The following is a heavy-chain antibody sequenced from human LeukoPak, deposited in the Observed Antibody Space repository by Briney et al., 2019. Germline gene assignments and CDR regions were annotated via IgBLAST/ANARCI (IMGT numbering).Heavy chain of an antibody. CDR2: INHNGNVN. D-gene: IGHD3-16*01. J-gene: IGHJ6*02. V-gene: IGHV3-7*03. CDR1: GFTFSSYW. CDR3: ARGGGLDV. Sequence: GGSLRLSCAASGFTFSSYWMNWARQAPGKGLEWVASINHNGNVNYYVDSVNGRFTISRDNAKNSLYLQMSNLSAEDTAVYFCARGGGLDVWGQGATVTVSS.